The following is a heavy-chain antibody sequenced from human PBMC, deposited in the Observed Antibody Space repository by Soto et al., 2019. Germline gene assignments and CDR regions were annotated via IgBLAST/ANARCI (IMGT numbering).Heavy chain of an antibody. CDR1: GYTFTSYA. D-gene: IGHD4-17*01. Sequence: QVQLVQSGAEEKKPGASVKVSCKASGYTFTSYAMHWVRQAPGQRLEWMGWINAGNGNTKYSQKFQGRVTITRDTSASTAYMELSSRRSEDTDVYYCAREDTVTLYYYGMDVWGQGTKVTVSS. J-gene: IGHJ6*02. CDR3: AREDTVTLYYYGMDV. CDR2: INAGNGNT. V-gene: IGHV1-3*05.